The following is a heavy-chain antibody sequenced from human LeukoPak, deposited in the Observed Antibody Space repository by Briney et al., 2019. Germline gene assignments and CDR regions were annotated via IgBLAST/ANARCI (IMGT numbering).Heavy chain of an antibody. J-gene: IGHJ4*02. CDR2: INHSGST. CDR3: AREYIRNPFDY. V-gene: IGHV4-34*01. CDR1: GGSFSGYY. Sequence: PSETLSLTCAVYGGSFSGYYWGWIRQPPGKGLEWIGEINHSGSTNYNPSLKSRVTISVDTSKNQFSLKLSSVTAADTAVYYCAREYIRNPFDYWGQGTLVTVSS. D-gene: IGHD1-14*01.